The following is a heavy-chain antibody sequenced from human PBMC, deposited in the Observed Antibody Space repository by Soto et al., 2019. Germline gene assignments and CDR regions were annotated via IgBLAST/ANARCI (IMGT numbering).Heavy chain of an antibody. Sequence: PSETLSLTCAVSGYSITNSNWWGWIRQPPGKGLEWIGFIFYDGSTYYRPSLKSRITMSVDTSKNQFSLNLSFVTAVDTAIYYCARGSGRGTSFFSWFDPWGQGALVTVSS. CDR2: IFYDGST. D-gene: IGHD3-10*01. CDR3: ARGSGRGTSFFSWFDP. CDR1: GYSITNSNW. J-gene: IGHJ5*02. V-gene: IGHV4-28*03.